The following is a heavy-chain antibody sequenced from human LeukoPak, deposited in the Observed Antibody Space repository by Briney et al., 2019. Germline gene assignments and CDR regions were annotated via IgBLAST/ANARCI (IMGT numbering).Heavy chain of an antibody. D-gene: IGHD5-12*01. CDR3: ATNGGGDSGYGNFDY. J-gene: IGHJ4*02. CDR2: ISWNSDTI. Sequence: GGSLRLSCAVSGFTFDDHAMHWVRQVPGKGLEWVSGISWNSDTIGLADSVKGRFTISRDNAKNSLYLQMNRLRAEDTALYYCATNGGGDSGYGNFDYWGQGTLVTVSS. V-gene: IGHV3-9*01. CDR1: GFTFDDHA.